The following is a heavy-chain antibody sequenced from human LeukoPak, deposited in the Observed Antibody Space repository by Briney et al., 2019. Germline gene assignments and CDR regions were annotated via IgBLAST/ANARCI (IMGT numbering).Heavy chain of an antibody. CDR3: ARGLGYCSGGSCYSVFPIDY. CDR1: GFTFTHFW. D-gene: IGHD2-15*01. J-gene: IGHJ4*02. V-gene: IGHV3-7*03. CDR2: IKEDGSDK. Sequence: GGSLRLSCAASGFTFTHFWMSWVRQAPGKGLEWVATIKEDGSDKHYVDSVKGRFTIARDNAKNSLYLQMNSLRAEDTAVYYCARGLGYCSGGSCYSVFPIDYWGQGTLVTVSS.